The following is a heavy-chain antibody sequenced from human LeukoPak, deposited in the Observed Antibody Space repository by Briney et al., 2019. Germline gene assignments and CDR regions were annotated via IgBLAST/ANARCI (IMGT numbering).Heavy chain of an antibody. J-gene: IGHJ4*02. D-gene: IGHD5-12*01. V-gene: IGHV1-69*04. CDR3: ARPSGYDPGRFDY. Sequence: SVKVSCKASGYTFTSYDINWVRQATGQGLEWMGRIIPILGIANYAQKLQGRVTITADKSTSTAYMELSSLRSEDTAVYYCARPSGYDPGRFDYWGQGTLVTVSS. CDR1: GYTFTSYD. CDR2: IIPILGIA.